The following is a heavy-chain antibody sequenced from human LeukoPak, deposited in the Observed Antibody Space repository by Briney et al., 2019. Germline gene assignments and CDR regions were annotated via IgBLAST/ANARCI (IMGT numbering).Heavy chain of an antibody. J-gene: IGHJ4*02. CDR3: ARDLACDY. Sequence: GGSLRLSCAASGFTVSNNYMTWVRQAPGKGLEWVSVVYSGGNTYYADSVKGRFTISRDNSKNTLYLQMNSLRAEDTAVYYCARDLACDYWGQGTLVTVSS. CDR1: GFTVSNNY. CDR2: VYSGGNT. V-gene: IGHV3-66*01.